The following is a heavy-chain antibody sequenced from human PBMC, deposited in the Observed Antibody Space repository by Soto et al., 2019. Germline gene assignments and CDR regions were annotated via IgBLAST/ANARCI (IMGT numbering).Heavy chain of an antibody. Sequence: QVQLVQSGAEVKKPGASVKVSCKASGYRFSDNYIHWVRQAPGQGFEWMGWIDSKSGGVNYAQKFQGWVTVTRDTSISTNYMEVSRLKSDDTAMYYCARGVGSSWYDVWGQGTLVTVSS. J-gene: IGHJ4*02. CDR2: IDSKSGGV. CDR1: GYRFSDNY. CDR3: ARGVGSSWYDV. D-gene: IGHD6-13*01. V-gene: IGHV1-2*04.